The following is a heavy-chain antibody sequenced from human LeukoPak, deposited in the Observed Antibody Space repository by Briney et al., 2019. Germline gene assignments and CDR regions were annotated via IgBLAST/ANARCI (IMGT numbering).Heavy chain of an antibody. J-gene: IGHJ4*02. D-gene: IGHD3-22*01. CDR1: GFTFSRYW. CDR3: ARGYYDSSGYFDY. V-gene: IGHV3-7*01. CDR2: IKQDGSEK. Sequence: GGSLRLSCAASGFTFSRYWMSWVRQAPGKGLEWVANIKQDGSEKYYVDSVKGRFTISRDNAKTSLYLQMNSLRAEDTAVYYCARGYYDSSGYFDYWGQGTLVTVSS.